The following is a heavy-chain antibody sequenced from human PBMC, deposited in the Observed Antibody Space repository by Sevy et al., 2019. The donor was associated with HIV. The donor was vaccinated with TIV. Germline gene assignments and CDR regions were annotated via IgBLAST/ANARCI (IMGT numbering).Heavy chain of an antibody. CDR2: INQDGSDK. CDR1: GFTFSKYW. CDR3: ARETGSSHFDY. D-gene: IGHD3-10*01. J-gene: IGHJ4*02. Sequence: GGSLRLSCAASGFTFSKYWMSWVRQAPGKGLEWVANINQDGSDKYYVDSVKGRFTISRDNGKNSLYLQMNSLRAEDTAVYYCARETGSSHFDYWGQGTLVTVSS. V-gene: IGHV3-7*01.